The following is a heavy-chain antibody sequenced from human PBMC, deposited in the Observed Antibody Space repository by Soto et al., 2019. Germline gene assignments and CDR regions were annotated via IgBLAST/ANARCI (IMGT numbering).Heavy chain of an antibody. CDR2: IYYSGST. J-gene: IGHJ4*02. CDR3: ARSDGRY. Sequence: SETLSLTCTVSGGSISSYYWSWIRQPPGKGLEWIGYIYYSGSTNYNPSLKSRVTISVDTSKNQFSLKLSSVTAADPAEYYCARSDGRYWGQGTLVTVSS. CDR1: GGSISSYY. V-gene: IGHV4-59*01.